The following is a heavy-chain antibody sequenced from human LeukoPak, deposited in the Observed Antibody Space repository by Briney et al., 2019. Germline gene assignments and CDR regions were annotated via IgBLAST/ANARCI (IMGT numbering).Heavy chain of an antibody. CDR1: GFTFSDYY. Sequence: GGSLRLSCTASGFTFSDYYMSWIRQAPGKGLEWVSYISSSSSYTNYADSVKGRFTISRDNAKNSLYLQMNSLRAEDTAVYYCARDGSLGELSLYATDYWGQGTLVTVSS. V-gene: IGHV3-11*06. CDR3: ARDGSLGELSLYATDY. CDR2: ISSSSSYT. J-gene: IGHJ4*02. D-gene: IGHD3-16*02.